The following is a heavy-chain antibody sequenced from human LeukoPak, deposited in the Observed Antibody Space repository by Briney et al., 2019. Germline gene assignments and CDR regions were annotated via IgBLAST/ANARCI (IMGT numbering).Heavy chain of an antibody. J-gene: IGHJ6*04. CDR2: IKQDGSEK. Sequence: GGSLRLSCAASGFTFSSYWMSWVRQAPRKGLEWVANIKQDGSEKYYVDSVKGRFTISRDNAKNSLYLQMNSLRAEDTAVYYCAELGITMIGGVWGKGTTVTISS. CDR3: AELGITMIGGV. V-gene: IGHV3-7*01. D-gene: IGHD3-10*02. CDR1: GFTFSSYW.